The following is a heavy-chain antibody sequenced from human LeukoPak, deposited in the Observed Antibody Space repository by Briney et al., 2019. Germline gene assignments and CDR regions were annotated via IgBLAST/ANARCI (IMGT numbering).Heavy chain of an antibody. J-gene: IGHJ4*02. Sequence: GESLKISCKGSGYSFTSYWIGWVRQLPGKGLEWMGIIYPGDSDTRYSPSFQGQVTISADKSISTAYLQWSSLKASGTAMYYCARHYYYGSGSYYWAYWGQGTLVTVSS. CDR3: ARHYYYGSGSYYWAY. V-gene: IGHV5-51*01. CDR2: IYPGDSDT. CDR1: GYSFTSYW. D-gene: IGHD3-10*01.